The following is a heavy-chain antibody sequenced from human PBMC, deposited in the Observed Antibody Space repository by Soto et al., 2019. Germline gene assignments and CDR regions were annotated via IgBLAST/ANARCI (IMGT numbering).Heavy chain of an antibody. V-gene: IGHV4-39*01. CDR2: IYYSGST. J-gene: IGHJ4*02. CDR1: GGSISSSSYY. D-gene: IGHD6-19*01. CDR3: ARLLVAGFRGVDY. Sequence: QLQLQESGPGLVKPSETLSLTCTVSGGSISSSSYYWGWIRQPPGKGLEWIGSIYYSGSTYYNPSLKSRVTISVDTSKNQFSLKLSSVTAADTAVYYCARLLVAGFRGVDYWGQGTLVTVSS.